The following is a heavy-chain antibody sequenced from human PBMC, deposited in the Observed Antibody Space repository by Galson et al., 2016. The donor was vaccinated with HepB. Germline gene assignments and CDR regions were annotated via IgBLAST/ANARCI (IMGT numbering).Heavy chain of an antibody. D-gene: IGHD6-13*01. Sequence: LRLSCAVSGFTVSGSYMSWVRQAPGKGLEWVSVVYSDGTTKYADSVKGRFIISRDNSKNTLYLQMNSLRAEDTAVYYCASCMGWYGMCAFEIWGQGTMVTVSS. J-gene: IGHJ3*02. CDR1: GFTVSGSY. CDR2: VYSDGTT. CDR3: ASCMGWYGMCAFEI. V-gene: IGHV3-66*01.